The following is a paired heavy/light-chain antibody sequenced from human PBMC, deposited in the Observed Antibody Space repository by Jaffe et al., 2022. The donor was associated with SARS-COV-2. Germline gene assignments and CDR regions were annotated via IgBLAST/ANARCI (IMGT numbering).Light chain of an antibody. CDR1: SSDVGGYNY. CDR3: CSYGGSYTYV. CDR2: DVN. J-gene: IGLJ1*01. Sequence: QSALTQPRSVSGSPGQSVTISCTGTSSDVGGYNYVSWYQQHPGKAPKLMIYDVNKRPSGVSDRFSGSKSGNTASLTISGLQAEDEADYYCCSYGGSYTYVFGTGTQVTVL. V-gene: IGLV2-11*01.
Heavy chain of an antibody. CDR3: ARLAYSSGWAQGRYYYYGMDV. CDR2: FYHSGST. CDR1: GGSVSSGDYF. Sequence: QLQLQESGPGLVEPSETLSLTCSVSGGSVSSGDYFWGWIRQPPGKGLEWIGSFYHSGSTYYNPSLKSRLTISVDTSKNQFSLNLSSVTAADTAVYYCARLAYSSGWAQGRYYYYGMDVWGQGTTVTVSS. V-gene: IGHV4-39*01. D-gene: IGHD6-19*01. J-gene: IGHJ6*02.